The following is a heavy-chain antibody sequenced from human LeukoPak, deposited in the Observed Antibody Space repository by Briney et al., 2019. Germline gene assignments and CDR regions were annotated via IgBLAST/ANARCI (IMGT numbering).Heavy chain of an antibody. D-gene: IGHD3-22*01. CDR2: INPSGGST. J-gene: IGHJ4*02. Sequence: ASVKVSCKASGYTFTGYYMHWVRQAPGQGLEWMGIINPSGGSTSYAQKFQGRVTMTRDTSTSTVYMELSSLRSEDTAVYYCARAGGLHDNYYDSSGYYYWGQGTLVTVSS. CDR3: ARAGGLHDNYYDSSGYYY. V-gene: IGHV1-46*01. CDR1: GYTFTGYY.